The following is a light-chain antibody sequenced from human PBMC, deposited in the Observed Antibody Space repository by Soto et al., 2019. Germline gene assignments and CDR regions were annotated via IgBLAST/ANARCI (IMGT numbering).Light chain of an antibody. J-gene: IGKJ1*01. V-gene: IGKV1-5*01. Sequence: DIQVTQSPSTLSASVGDRVTITCRASQSISRWLAWHQQKLGQAPKLLISDASSLESGVPSRFNGSGSGTEFTLTISSLQDDDFATYYCHQYSVYWTFGQGTKVEIK. CDR2: DAS. CDR3: HQYSVYWT. CDR1: QSISRW.